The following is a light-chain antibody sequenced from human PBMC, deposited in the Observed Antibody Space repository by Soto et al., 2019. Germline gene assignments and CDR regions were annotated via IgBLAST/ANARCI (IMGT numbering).Light chain of an antibody. CDR3: QQRSNWPPT. Sequence: IVLTQSPATLSLSPGERDTLYCRASQSVSSYLAWYQQKPGQAPRLLIYDASNRATGIPARFSGSGSGTDFTLTISSLEPEDFAVYYCQQRSNWPPTLGQGTKVDIK. J-gene: IGKJ1*01. CDR2: DAS. V-gene: IGKV3-11*01. CDR1: QSVSSY.